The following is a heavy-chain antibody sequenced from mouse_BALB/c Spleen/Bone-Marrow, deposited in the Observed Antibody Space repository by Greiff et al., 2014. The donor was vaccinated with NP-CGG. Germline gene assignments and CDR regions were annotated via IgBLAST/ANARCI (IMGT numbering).Heavy chain of an antibody. J-gene: IGHJ3*01. CDR2: IDPYYGTT. CDR1: GHSFTGYN. D-gene: IGHD2-5*01. Sequence: EVQLQQSGPELEKPGASVKISCKASGHSFTGYNMNWVKQSHGKSLEWIGNIDPYYGTTTFNQKFKDKATLTVDKSSSTAYMQLKSLTSEDSAVYFCSRSRAYFRNSFAYWGQGTLVTVSA. V-gene: IGHV1-39*01. CDR3: SRSRAYFRNSFAY.